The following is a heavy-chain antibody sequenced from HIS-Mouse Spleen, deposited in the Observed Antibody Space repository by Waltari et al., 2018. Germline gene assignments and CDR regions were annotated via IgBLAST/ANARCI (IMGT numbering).Heavy chain of an antibody. J-gene: IGHJ5*02. CDR1: GYTFTCYY. CDR2: TNPNRGGT. V-gene: IGHV1-2*02. Sequence: QVQLVQSGAEVKKPGASVKVSCKASGYTFTCYYMHWVRQAPGQGLEWRGGTNPNRGGTNYAKKFQGRVPMTRDTSIRTAYMELSRLRSDDTAVYYCARAAGIAARPRDWFDPWGQGTLVTVSS. D-gene: IGHD6-6*01. CDR3: ARAAGIAARPRDWFDP.